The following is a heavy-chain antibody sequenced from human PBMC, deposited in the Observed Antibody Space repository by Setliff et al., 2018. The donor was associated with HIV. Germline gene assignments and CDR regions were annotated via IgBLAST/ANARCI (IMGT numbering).Heavy chain of an antibody. CDR1: GASFSGYY. J-gene: IGHJ4*02. CDR2: INHSGIT. V-gene: IGHV4-34*10. Sequence: SETLSLTCTVYGASFSGYYWAWIRQSPERGLEFIGEINHSGITNYNPSLKSRVTLSRDASKNQFFLKLTSVTAADTAIYYCARSPGGGRLPYFFDFWGQGTLVTVSS. CDR3: ARSPGGGRLPYFFDF. D-gene: IGHD2-15*01.